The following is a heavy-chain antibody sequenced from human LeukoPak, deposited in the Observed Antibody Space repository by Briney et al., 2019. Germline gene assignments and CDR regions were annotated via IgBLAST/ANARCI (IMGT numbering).Heavy chain of an antibody. V-gene: IGHV4-39*07. CDR2: IYYSGST. CDR3: AREGTVAGPFDP. D-gene: IGHD6-19*01. CDR1: GGSISSSSYY. Sequence: SETLSLTCTVSGGSISSSSYYWGWIRQPPGKGLEWIGSIYYSGSTYYNPSLKSRVTISVDTSKNQFSLKLSSVTAADTAVYYCAREGTVAGPFDPWGQGTLVTVSS. J-gene: IGHJ5*02.